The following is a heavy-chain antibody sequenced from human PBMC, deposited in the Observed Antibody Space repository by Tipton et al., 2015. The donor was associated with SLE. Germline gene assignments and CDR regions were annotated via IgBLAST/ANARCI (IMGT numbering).Heavy chain of an antibody. V-gene: IGHV4-61*02. CDR3: ARGPYGAAAAYDF. J-gene: IGHJ4*02. CDR1: GASIISGSYY. CDR2: IYTSGTT. Sequence: LRLSCSVSGASIISGSYYWSWIRQPAGKGLEWIGRIYTSGTTHYNPSLKSRVTISVDTSKNQFSLRLRSVTAADTAVYYCARGPYGAAAAYDFWGQGTLVTVSS. D-gene: IGHD6-13*01.